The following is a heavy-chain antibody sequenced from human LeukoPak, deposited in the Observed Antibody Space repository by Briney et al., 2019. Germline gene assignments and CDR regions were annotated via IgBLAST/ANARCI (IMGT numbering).Heavy chain of an antibody. CDR2: IYYSGST. Sequence: SETLSLTCTVSGGSISSYYWSWIRQPPGKGLEWIGYIYYSGSTNYNPSLKSRVTISVDTSRNQFSLKLSSVTAADTAVYYCARPRYSGYDWWSDAFDIWGQGTMVTVS. V-gene: IGHV4-59*08. D-gene: IGHD5-12*01. CDR3: ARPRYSGYDWWSDAFDI. J-gene: IGHJ3*02. CDR1: GGSISSYY.